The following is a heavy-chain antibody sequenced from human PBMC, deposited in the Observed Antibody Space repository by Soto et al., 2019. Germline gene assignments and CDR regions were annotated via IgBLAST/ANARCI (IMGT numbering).Heavy chain of an antibody. J-gene: IGHJ3*02. D-gene: IGHD6-19*01. CDR2: ISGSGGTT. CDR3: AKTANGWFSAFDI. CDR1: GFTFSSYA. V-gene: IGHV3-23*01. Sequence: EVQLLESGGGLVQPGGSLRLSCAASGFTFSSYAMSWVRQAPGKGLEWVSAISGSGGTTYYADSEQGRFTFSRDNPKNTLYLQMNSLRAEATAVYYCAKTANGWFSAFDIWGQGTMVTVSS.